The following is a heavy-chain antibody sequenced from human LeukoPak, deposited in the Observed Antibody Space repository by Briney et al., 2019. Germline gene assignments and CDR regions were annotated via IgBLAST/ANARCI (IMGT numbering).Heavy chain of an antibody. Sequence: GGSLRLSCAASGFTFSSYAMSWVRQAPGKGPEWVSSISSSSSYIYYADSVKGRFTISRDNAKNSLYLQMNSLRAEDTAVYYCARRTYYYDSSGYYSFDYWGQGTLVTVSS. D-gene: IGHD3-22*01. J-gene: IGHJ4*02. V-gene: IGHV3-21*01. CDR1: GFTFSSYA. CDR3: ARRTYYYDSSGYYSFDY. CDR2: ISSSSSYI.